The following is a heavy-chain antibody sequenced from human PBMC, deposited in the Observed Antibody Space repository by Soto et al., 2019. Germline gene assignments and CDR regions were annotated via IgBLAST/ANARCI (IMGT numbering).Heavy chain of an antibody. CDR1: GNSFYSYW. D-gene: IGHD3-22*01. CDR3: ARRYYYDSSGGGDSFGI. J-gene: IGHJ3*02. CDR2: LYPGDSDT. Sequence: GESLKISGKAWGNSFYSYWIAWVRQMPGKGLEWMGILYPGDSDTRDSRPFQGQVPISADKSNSTADLQWSRLKTPDTARNYCARRYYYDSSGGGDSFGIWGQGRMVTVSS. V-gene: IGHV5-51*01.